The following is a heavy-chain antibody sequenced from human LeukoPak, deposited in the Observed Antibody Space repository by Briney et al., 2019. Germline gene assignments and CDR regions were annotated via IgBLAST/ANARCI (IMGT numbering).Heavy chain of an antibody. CDR2: IYYSGTT. D-gene: IGHD3-9*01. CDR1: GGSISSNIYY. Sequence: SETLSLTCTDSGGSISSNIYYWGWIRQPPGKGLEWIGSIYYSGTTYYNPSLKSRVTISVDMSKNQFSLKLSSVTAADTAVYYCARMGRDIYFYYMDVWGKGTTVTISS. CDR3: ARMGRDIYFYYMDV. V-gene: IGHV4-39*01. J-gene: IGHJ6*03.